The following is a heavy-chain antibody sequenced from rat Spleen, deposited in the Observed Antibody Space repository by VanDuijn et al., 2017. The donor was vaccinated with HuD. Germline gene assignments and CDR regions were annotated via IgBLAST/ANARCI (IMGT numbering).Heavy chain of an antibody. D-gene: IGHD4-3*01. CDR2: IIPSGSTT. V-gene: IGHV5S10*01. J-gene: IGHJ2*01. CDR1: GFTFSDYY. CDR3: AVAGYGY. Sequence: EVQLVESGGGLVQPGRSLKLSCAASGFTFSDYYMPWIRQAPKKGLEWVATIIPSGSTTYYPDSVKGRFTISRDNAENTVYLQMNSLRSEDTATYYCAVAGYGYWGQGVMVTVSS.